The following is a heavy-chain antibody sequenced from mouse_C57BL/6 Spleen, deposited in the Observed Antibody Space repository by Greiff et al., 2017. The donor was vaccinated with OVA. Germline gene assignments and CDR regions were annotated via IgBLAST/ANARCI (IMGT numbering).Heavy chain of an antibody. J-gene: IGHJ2*01. CDR3: ARKLLYYFDY. Sequence: VQLQQPGAELVMPGASVKLSCKASGYTFTSYWMHWVKQRPGQGLEWIGEIDPSDSYTNYNQKFKGKSTLTVDKSSSTAYMQLSSLTSEDSAVYYCARKLLYYFDYWGQGTTLTVSS. D-gene: IGHD3-3*01. CDR2: IDPSDSYT. CDR1: GYTFTSYW. V-gene: IGHV1-69*01.